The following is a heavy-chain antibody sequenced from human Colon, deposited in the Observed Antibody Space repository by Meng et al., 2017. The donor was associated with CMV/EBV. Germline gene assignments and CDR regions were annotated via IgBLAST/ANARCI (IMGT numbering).Heavy chain of an antibody. D-gene: IGHD2-8*01. CDR2: TTHTGIN. Sequence: SETLSLTCTVSGGSFSGYYWSWTRQTPERGLEWLGETTHTGINDYNPSLKGRITISVDPSKKQTSLTLTAVTAADAAVYYCARLQLMVYGLTLDYWGQGTLVTVSS. CDR1: GGSFSGYY. V-gene: IGHV4-34*01. J-gene: IGHJ4*02. CDR3: ARLQLMVYGLTLDY.